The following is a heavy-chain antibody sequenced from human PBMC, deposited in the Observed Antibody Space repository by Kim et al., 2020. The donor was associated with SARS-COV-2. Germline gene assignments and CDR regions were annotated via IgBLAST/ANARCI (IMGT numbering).Heavy chain of an antibody. CDR2: MNPNSGNT. J-gene: IGHJ6*02. V-gene: IGHV1-8*01. CDR3: ARSGYNMIVVVITPYYYYGMDV. D-gene: IGHD3-22*01. Sequence: ASVKVSCKASGYTFTSYDINWVRQATGQGLEWMGWMNPNSGNTGYARKFQGRVTMTRNTSISTVYMELSSLRSEDTSVYYCARSGYNMIVVVITPYYYYGMDVWGQGTTVTVSS. CDR1: GYTFTSYD.